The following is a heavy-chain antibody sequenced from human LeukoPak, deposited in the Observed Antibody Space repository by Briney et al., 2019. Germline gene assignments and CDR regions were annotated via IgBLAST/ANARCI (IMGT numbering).Heavy chain of an antibody. CDR3: ARVGETGTVTMELDL. Sequence: GGSLRLSCAASGFAFADYSLHWVRQAPGKGLEWVALMSFDGNFENFADSVKGRFTVSRDTARNTLYLHMGSLGVEDSAVYYCARVGETGTVTMELDLWGQGALVTVSS. CDR1: GFAFADYS. CDR2: MSFDGNFE. D-gene: IGHD1-7*01. V-gene: IGHV3-30*04. J-gene: IGHJ1*01.